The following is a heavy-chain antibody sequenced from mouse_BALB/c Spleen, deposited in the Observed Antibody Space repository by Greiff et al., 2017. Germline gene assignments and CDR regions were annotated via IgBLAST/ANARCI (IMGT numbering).Heavy chain of an antibody. D-gene: IGHD2-9*01. Sequence: EVKVEESGGGLVKPGGSLKLSYAASGFTFSSYTMSWVRQTPEKRLEWVATISSGGGNTYYPDSVKGRFTISRDNAKNNLYLQMSSLRSEDTALYYCARFPYYGYDVAYWGQGTLVTVSA. V-gene: IGHV5-9*03. CDR3: ARFPYYGYDVAY. CDR2: ISSGGGNT. CDR1: GFTFSSYT. J-gene: IGHJ3*01.